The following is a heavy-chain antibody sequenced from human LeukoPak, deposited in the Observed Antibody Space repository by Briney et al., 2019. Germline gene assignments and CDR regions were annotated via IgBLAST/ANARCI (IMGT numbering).Heavy chain of an antibody. CDR1: GFTFSSYG. D-gene: IGHD2-2*01. CDR2: IRYDGSNK. J-gene: IGHJ5*02. Sequence: GGSLRLSCAASGFTFSSYGMHWVRQAPGKGLEWVAFIRYDGSNKYYADSVKGRLTISRDNSKNTLYLQMNSLRAEDTAVYYCAKDHKKVPAAHINWFDPWGQGTLVTVSS. V-gene: IGHV3-30*02. CDR3: AKDHKKVPAAHINWFDP.